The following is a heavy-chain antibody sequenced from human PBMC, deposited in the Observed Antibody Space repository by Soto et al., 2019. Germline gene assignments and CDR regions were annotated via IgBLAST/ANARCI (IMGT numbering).Heavy chain of an antibody. CDR1: GFTFSSYG. V-gene: IGHV3-30*18. CDR2: ISDDGSKK. Sequence: QVQLVESGGGVVQPWRSLRLSCAASGFTFSSYGMHWFCQAPGKGVEWVAVISDDGSKKYYADSVKGRFTISRDNSKKTLYLQMNSLRAEDTAVYYCEKDEPKGAFEIWGQGTMVTVSS. CDR3: EKDEPKGAFEI. J-gene: IGHJ3*02.